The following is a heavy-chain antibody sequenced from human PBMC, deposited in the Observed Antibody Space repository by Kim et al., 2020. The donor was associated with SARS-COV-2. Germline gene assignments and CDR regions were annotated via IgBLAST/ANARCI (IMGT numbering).Heavy chain of an antibody. CDR2: ISGSGGST. CDR1: GFTFSSYA. Sequence: GGSLRLSCAASGFTFSSYAMSWVRQAPGKGLEWVSAISGSGGSTYYADSVKGRFTISRDNSKNTLYLQMNSLRAEDTAVYYCAKVAQEFNFDFWSGYYLPGGTPSTKYYFDYWGQGTLVTVSS. CDR3: AKVAQEFNFDFWSGYYLPGGTPSTKYYFDY. D-gene: IGHD3-3*01. V-gene: IGHV3-23*01. J-gene: IGHJ4*02.